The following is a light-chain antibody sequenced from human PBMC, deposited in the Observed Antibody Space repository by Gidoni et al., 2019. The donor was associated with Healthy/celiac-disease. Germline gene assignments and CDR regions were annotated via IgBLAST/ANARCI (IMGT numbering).Light chain of an antibody. Sequence: SYELTQPPSVSVSPGQTARITCPGDALPKQYAYWYQQKPGQAPGLVIYKDSERPSGIPERFSGSSSGTTVTLTISGVQAEDEADYYCQSADSSGTYPDKVFGGGTKLTVL. CDR3: QSADSSGTYPDKV. CDR2: KDS. CDR1: ALPKQY. J-gene: IGLJ2*01. V-gene: IGLV3-25*03.